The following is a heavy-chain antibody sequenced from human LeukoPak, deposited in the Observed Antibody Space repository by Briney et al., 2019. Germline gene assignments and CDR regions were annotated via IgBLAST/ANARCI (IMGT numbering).Heavy chain of an antibody. CDR2: IYYSGST. Sequence: PSGTLSLTCTVSGGSISSGGYYWSWIRQHPGKGLEWIGYIYYSGSTYYNPSLKSRVTISVDTSKNQFSLKLSSMTAADTAMYYCASSIAAAGTGGRFDPWGQGTLVTVSS. J-gene: IGHJ5*02. CDR1: GGSISSGGYY. D-gene: IGHD6-13*01. CDR3: ASSIAAAGTGGRFDP. V-gene: IGHV4-31*03.